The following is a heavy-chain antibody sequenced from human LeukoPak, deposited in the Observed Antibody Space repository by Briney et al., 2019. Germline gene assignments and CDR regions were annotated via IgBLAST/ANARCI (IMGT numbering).Heavy chain of an antibody. V-gene: IGHV3-20*04. CDR1: GFTFVDYG. D-gene: IGHD3-3*02. CDR2: INYNGAIT. J-gene: IGHJ4*02. CDR3: ARDLLGPSFSVSHFDL. Sequence: PGGSLRLSCATSGFTFVDYGLSWVRRAPGKGLEWLCAINYNGAITDYAGSVKGRFTISRDNAKNSLYLRMDSLRAEDTALYYCARDLLGPSFSVSHFDLWGQGTLVTVSS.